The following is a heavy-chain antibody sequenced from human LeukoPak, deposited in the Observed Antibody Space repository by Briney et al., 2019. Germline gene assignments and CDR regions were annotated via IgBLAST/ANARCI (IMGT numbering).Heavy chain of an antibody. CDR1: GYTFTSYG. CDR2: ISAYNGNT. V-gene: IGHV1-18*01. J-gene: IGHJ5*02. CDR3: ARDPVQKYSSGPGWFDP. D-gene: IGHD6-19*01. Sequence: ASVKVSCKASGYTFTSYGISWVRQAPGQGLEWMGWISAYNGNTNYAQKLQGRVTMTTDTSTSTAYMELRSLRSDDTAVYHCARDPVQKYSSGPGWFDPWGQGTLVTVSS.